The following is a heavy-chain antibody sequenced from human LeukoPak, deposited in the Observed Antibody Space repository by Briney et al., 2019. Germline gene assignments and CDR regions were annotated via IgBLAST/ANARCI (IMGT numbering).Heavy chain of an antibody. CDR3: ARVVTKYDILTGSDPYYFDY. D-gene: IGHD3-9*01. CDR1: GGSFSGYY. Sequence: SETLSLTCAVYGGSFSGYYWSWIRQPPGKGLEWIGEINHSGNTNYNPSLKSRVTISVDTSKNQFSLKLSSVTAADTAVYYCARVVTKYDILTGSDPYYFDYWGQGTLVTVSS. CDR2: INHSGNT. V-gene: IGHV4-34*01. J-gene: IGHJ4*02.